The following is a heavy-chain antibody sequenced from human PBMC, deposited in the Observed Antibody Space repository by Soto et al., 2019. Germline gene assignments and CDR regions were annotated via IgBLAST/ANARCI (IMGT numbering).Heavy chain of an antibody. D-gene: IGHD2-15*01. J-gene: IGHJ3*02. CDR1: GGTFSSYA. V-gene: IGHV1-69*12. CDR2: IIPIFGTA. Sequence: QVQLVQSGAEVKKPGSSVKVSCKASGGTFSSYAISWVRQAPGQGLEWMGGIIPIFGTANYAQKFQGRVTITADESTSTAYMELSSLRSEDTAVYYCARPNCSGGSCYKSAFDIWGQGTMVTVSS. CDR3: ARPNCSGGSCYKSAFDI.